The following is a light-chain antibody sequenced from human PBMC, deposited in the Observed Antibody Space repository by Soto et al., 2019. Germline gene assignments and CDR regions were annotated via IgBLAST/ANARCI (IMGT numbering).Light chain of an antibody. CDR2: EVS. V-gene: IGLV2-14*01. CDR1: ISDVGGYNY. Sequence: LTQPACVSGSPGQSITISCTGTISDVGGYNYVSWYQQHPGKAPKLMIYEVSNRPSGVSNRFSGSKYGNTASLTISGLQAEDEADYYCSSYTRSSTPYVFGTGTKVTVL. J-gene: IGLJ1*01. CDR3: SSYTRSSTPYV.